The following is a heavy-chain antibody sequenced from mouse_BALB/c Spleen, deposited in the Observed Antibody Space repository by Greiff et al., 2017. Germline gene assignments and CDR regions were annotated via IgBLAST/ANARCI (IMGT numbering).Heavy chain of an antibody. CDR3: ARGAYYCGGLDY. V-gene: IGHV1S29*02. J-gene: IGHJ2*01. Sequence: EVQLQQSGPELVKPGASVKISCKASGYTFTDYNMHWVKQSHGQSLEWIGYIYPYNGGTGYNQKFQSKATLTVDNSSSTAYMELRSLTSEDSAVYYCARGAYYCGGLDYWGQGTTLTVSS. CDR1: GYTFTDYN. CDR2: IYPYNGGT. D-gene: IGHD1-1*02.